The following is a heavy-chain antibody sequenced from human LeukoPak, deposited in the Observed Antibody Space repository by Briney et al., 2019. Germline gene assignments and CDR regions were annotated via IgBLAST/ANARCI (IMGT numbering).Heavy chain of an antibody. Sequence: PGGSLRLSCAASGFTFSSSAMSWVRKGPGKGLELVSGISASGGSTSYADAVRGRFTISRDNSKNTLYVQMNSRRDEDTAVYYCARVGETNFYDYGRDVWAQGTTVTVSS. V-gene: IGHV3-23*01. CDR3: ARVGETNFYDYGRDV. CDR1: GFTFSSSA. CDR2: ISASGGST. D-gene: IGHD4-17*01. J-gene: IGHJ6*02.